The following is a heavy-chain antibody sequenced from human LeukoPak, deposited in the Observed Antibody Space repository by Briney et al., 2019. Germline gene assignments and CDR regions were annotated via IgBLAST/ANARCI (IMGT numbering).Heavy chain of an antibody. CDR3: AADYGGYSGAFDI. D-gene: IGHD4-23*01. CDR1: GGSIASSSYY. CDR2: RYYSGSN. V-gene: IGHV4-39*01. J-gene: IGHJ3*02. Sequence: SETLSLTCTVSGGSIASSSYYWGWIRQPPEKGLEWIGSRYYSGSNYYNPSLKSRVTISVATSKNQFSLKLSSVTAADTAVYYCAADYGGYSGAFDIWGQGTMVTVSS.